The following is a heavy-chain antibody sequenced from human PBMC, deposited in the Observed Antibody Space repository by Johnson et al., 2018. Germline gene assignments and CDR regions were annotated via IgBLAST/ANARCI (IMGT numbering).Heavy chain of an antibody. V-gene: IGHV4-59*01. Sequence: QVQLQESGPGLVKPSETLSLTCNVSGTSISSYYWSWIRQPPGKGLQWIGFIYYTGSTNYSPSLKSRVTMSLDTSQNQISRRVNSVNAADPAGYYCGKYDKSDYRAFDIWGQGIMVTVSS. CDR2: IYYTGST. CDR3: GKYDKSDYRAFDI. J-gene: IGHJ3*02. CDR1: GTSISSYY. D-gene: IGHD3-22*01.